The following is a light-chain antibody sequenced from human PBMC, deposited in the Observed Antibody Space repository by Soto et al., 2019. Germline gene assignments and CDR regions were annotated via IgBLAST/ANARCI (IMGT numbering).Light chain of an antibody. CDR1: QDINNF. CDR2: DAS. Sequence: DIQLTQSPSSLSASVGDRVTITCQASQDINNFLNWYQQKPGKAPKLLIYDASNLETGVPSRFSGSRSGTLFIYIFSSLQSEDIATYYCHQYDNVLLFTFGPGTTVDFK. J-gene: IGKJ3*01. V-gene: IGKV1-33*01. CDR3: HQYDNVLLFT.